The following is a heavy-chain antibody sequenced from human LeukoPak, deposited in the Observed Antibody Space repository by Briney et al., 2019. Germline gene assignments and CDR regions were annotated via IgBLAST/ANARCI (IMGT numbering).Heavy chain of an antibody. Sequence: GGSLRLSCAASGFTFTTYWMAWVRQAPGKGLEWVANIKQDGSEKYYVDSVKGRFTISRDNAENSLYLQMNSLRAEDTAVYYCARDLSSGWSLDYWGQGTLVTVSS. CDR1: GFTFTTYW. CDR3: ARDLSSGWSLDY. V-gene: IGHV3-7*01. J-gene: IGHJ4*02. CDR2: IKQDGSEK. D-gene: IGHD6-19*01.